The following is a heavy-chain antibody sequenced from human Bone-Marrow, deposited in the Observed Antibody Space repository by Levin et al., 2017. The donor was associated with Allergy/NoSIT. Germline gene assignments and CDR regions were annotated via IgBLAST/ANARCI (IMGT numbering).Heavy chain of an antibody. Sequence: GGSLRLSCAASGFTFSDYYMSWIRQAPGKGLEWVSYISSSSSYTNYADSVKGRFTISRDNAKNSLYLQMNSLRAEDTAVYYCARDRREAAPPRYYYYYYMDVWGKWTTVTVSS. CDR3: ARDRREAAPPRYYYYYYMDV. J-gene: IGHJ6*03. D-gene: IGHD6-6*01. CDR1: GFTFSDYY. V-gene: IGHV3-11*06. CDR2: ISSSSSYT.